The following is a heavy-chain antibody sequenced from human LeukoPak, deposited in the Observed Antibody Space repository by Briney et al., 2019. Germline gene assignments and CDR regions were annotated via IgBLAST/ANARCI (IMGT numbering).Heavy chain of an antibody. J-gene: IGHJ4*02. CDR3: ATHFDADY. Sequence: GGSLRLSCAASGFTFSSYSMSWVRQAPGKGLEWVSLISGSGDTTNYADSVKGRFTVSRDNPKNTLYLQMSSLRAEDTAVYYCATHFDADYWGQGTLVTVSS. V-gene: IGHV3-23*01. CDR1: GFTFSSYS. CDR2: ISGSGDTT. D-gene: IGHD3-9*01.